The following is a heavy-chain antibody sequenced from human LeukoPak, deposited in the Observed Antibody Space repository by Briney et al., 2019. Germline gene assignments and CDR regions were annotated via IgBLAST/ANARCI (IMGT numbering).Heavy chain of an antibody. Sequence: SVKVSCKASGGSFSSYAISWVRQAPGQGLEWMGRIIPILDITNYAQKFQGRVTITADKSTSTAYMELSSLRSEDTAVHYCARVSYCGGDCPAPLDYWGQGTLVTVSS. CDR1: GGSFSSYA. CDR3: ARVSYCGGDCPAPLDY. CDR2: IIPILDIT. J-gene: IGHJ4*02. V-gene: IGHV1-69*04. D-gene: IGHD2-21*01.